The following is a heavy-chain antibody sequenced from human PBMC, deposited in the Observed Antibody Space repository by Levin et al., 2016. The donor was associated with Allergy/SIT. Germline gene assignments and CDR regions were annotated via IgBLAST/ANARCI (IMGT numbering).Heavy chain of an antibody. J-gene: IGHJ4*02. V-gene: IGHV4-39*07. D-gene: IGHD5-12*01. CDR3: ARSQWLRLRRYFDY. CDR2: INHSGST. Sequence: SETLSLTCTVSGGSISSSSYYWSWIRQPPGKGLEWIGEINHSGSTNYNPSLKSRVTISVDTSKNQFSLKLSSVTAADTAVYYCARSQWLRLRRYFDYWGQGTLVTVSS. CDR1: GGSISSSSYY.